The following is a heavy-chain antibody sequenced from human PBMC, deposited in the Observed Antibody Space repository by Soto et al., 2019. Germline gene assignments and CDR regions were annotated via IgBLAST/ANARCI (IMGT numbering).Heavy chain of an antibody. Sequence: EVQLLESGGGLVQPGGSLRLSCAASGFTFNNYAMTWVRQAPGKGLEWVSAISGGGDTTSYADSVKGRFTVSRDGSKNTLYLQMISLIAEDTALYYCAKGRGGSGSLTPRVDFWGQGTLVTVSS. J-gene: IGHJ4*02. CDR2: ISGGGDTT. D-gene: IGHD3-10*01. CDR1: GFTFNNYA. CDR3: AKGRGGSGSLTPRVDF. V-gene: IGHV3-23*01.